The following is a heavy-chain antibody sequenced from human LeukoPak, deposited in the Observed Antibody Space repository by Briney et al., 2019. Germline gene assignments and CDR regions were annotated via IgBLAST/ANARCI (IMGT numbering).Heavy chain of an antibody. Sequence: SETLSLTCTVSGVSISSSSYYWGWIRQPPGKGLEWIGSIYYSGSTYYNPSLKSRVTISVDTSKNQFSLKLSSVTAADTAVYYCARDASENDDAFDIWGQGTMVTVSS. CDR3: ARDASENDDAFDI. V-gene: IGHV4-39*02. CDR2: IYYSGST. D-gene: IGHD1-26*01. J-gene: IGHJ3*02. CDR1: GVSISSSSYY.